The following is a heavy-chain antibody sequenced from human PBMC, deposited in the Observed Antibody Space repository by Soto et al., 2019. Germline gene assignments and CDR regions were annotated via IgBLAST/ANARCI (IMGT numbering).Heavy chain of an antibody. CDR2: IITLFGTA. CDR1: GGTFSSHS. CDR3: AREVGYGDFSAALLD. Sequence: VQLMQSGAEVKQPGSSVKVSCKASGGTFSSHSINWVRQAPGQGLEWMGGIITLFGTANYAQNFQGRVTITADQSTSTAYMELNSLRSDAPAVYYCAREVGYGDFSAALLDWGQGTLVTVSS. D-gene: IGHD4-17*01. J-gene: IGHJ4*02. V-gene: IGHV1-69*01.